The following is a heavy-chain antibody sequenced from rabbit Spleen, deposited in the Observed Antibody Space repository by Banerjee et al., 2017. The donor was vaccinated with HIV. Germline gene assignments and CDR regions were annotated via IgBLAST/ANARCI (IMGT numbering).Heavy chain of an antibody. J-gene: IGHJ4*01. D-gene: IGHD1-1*01. CDR1: GFSFSSGYD. V-gene: IGHV1S40*01. CDR3: TRDDGSGHYIDGYFNL. Sequence: VESGGDLVKPGASLTLTCKASGFSFSSGYDMSWVRQAPGKGLEWIGFIYTGNGKNYYASWAKGRLTISKTSSTTVTLQVTSLTAADTATYFCTRDDGSGHYIDGYFNLWGPGTLVTVS. CDR2: IYTGNGKN.